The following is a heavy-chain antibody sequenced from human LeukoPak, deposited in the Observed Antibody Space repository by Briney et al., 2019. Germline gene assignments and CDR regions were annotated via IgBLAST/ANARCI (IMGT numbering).Heavy chain of an antibody. D-gene: IGHD3-22*01. Sequence: ASVKVSCKASGYTFTSYGISWVRQAPGQGLEWMGWISAYNGNTNYAQKLQGRVTMTTDTSTSTAYMELRSLRSDDTAVYYCARDHLLRHYDSSGYDHDAFDIWGQGTMVTVSS. CDR3: ARDHLLRHYDSSGYDHDAFDI. CDR2: ISAYNGNT. CDR1: GYTFTSYG. J-gene: IGHJ3*02. V-gene: IGHV1-18*01.